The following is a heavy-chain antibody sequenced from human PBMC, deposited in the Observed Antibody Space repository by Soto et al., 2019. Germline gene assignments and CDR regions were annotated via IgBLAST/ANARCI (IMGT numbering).Heavy chain of an antibody. CDR1: GYSFTSYW. D-gene: IGHD3-22*01. Sequence: GESLKISCKGSGYSFTSYWIGWARQMPGKGLEWMGIIYPGDSDTRYSPSFQGQVTISADKSISTAYLQWSSLKASDTAMYYCARQNGYYDSSGYYWGYYYYGMDVWGQGTTVTVSS. CDR2: IYPGDSDT. J-gene: IGHJ6*02. V-gene: IGHV5-51*01. CDR3: ARQNGYYDSSGYYWGYYYYGMDV.